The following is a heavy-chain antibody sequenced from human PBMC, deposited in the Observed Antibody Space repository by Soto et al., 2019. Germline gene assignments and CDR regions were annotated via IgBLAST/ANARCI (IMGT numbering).Heavy chain of an antibody. CDR1: GGTFSSYT. CDR2: IIPIRGIA. Sequence: QVQLVQSGAEVKKPGSSVKVSCKASGGTFSSYTISWVRQAPGQGLEWMGRIIPIRGIANYAQKFQGRVTITADKSTSTAYMELSSLRSEDTAVYYCARDPYPHCSSTSCSDYWGQGTLVTVSS. D-gene: IGHD2-2*01. V-gene: IGHV1-69*08. J-gene: IGHJ4*02. CDR3: ARDPYPHCSSTSCSDY.